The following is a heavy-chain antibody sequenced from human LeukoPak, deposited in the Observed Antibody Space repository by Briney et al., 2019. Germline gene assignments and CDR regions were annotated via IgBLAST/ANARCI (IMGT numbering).Heavy chain of an antibody. CDR1: GGSISTYY. CDR3: ARVGPYSYYFGMDV. V-gene: IGHV4-59*08. CDR2: IHDTGST. D-gene: IGHD1-26*01. Sequence: SETLSLTCTVSGGSISTYYWSWIRQSPGKGLDWIGYIHDTGSTNYNPSLKSRVSISVDRSKSQFSLHLSSVTAADTAVYFCARVGPYSYYFGMDVWGRGTTVTVSS. J-gene: IGHJ6*02.